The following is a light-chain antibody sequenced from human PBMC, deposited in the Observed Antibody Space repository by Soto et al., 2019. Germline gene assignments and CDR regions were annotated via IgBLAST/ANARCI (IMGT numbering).Light chain of an antibody. V-gene: IGKV1-17*03. Sequence: DIQMTQSPSAMSASVGDRVTITCRASQDISNYLAWFQQKPGKVPQRLIFAASNLQSGVPARFCGSGSETEFTLTISSLQPEDFATYYCLQHHSYPYTFGQGTKLEIK. CDR1: QDISNY. J-gene: IGKJ2*01. CDR2: AAS. CDR3: LQHHSYPYT.